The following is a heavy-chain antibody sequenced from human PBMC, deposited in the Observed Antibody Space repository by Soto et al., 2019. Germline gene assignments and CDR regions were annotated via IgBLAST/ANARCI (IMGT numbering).Heavy chain of an antibody. V-gene: IGHV2-5*02. Sequence: SGPTLVNPTQTLTLTCTFSGFSLSSSAVGVGVGWIRQPPGKALEWLALIYWDDDKRDSSSLKSRLTITKDTSQNKAVLTMTNMDAVDTAPYYCVHCSPGTYGTRFFDYWGRGTLVTVSS. D-gene: IGHD3-9*01. CDR1: GFSLSSSAVGVG. J-gene: IGHJ4*02. CDR2: IYWDDDK. CDR3: VHCSPGTYGTRFFDY.